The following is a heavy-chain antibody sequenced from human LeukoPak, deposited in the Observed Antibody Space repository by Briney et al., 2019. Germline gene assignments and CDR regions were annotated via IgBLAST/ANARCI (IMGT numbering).Heavy chain of an antibody. J-gene: IGHJ1*01. D-gene: IGHD3-16*01. Sequence: GGSLPLPCAVSGFTFNTAWMSWLRQAPRRGLEYIGRIKSKTYGGKTYCAAPVKGRFTISRDDSKNTLYLQMNGLKIEDTALYYCTADLRLWGQGTLVTVSS. CDR2: IKSKTYGGKT. V-gene: IGHV3-15*01. CDR1: GFTFNTAW. CDR3: TADLRL.